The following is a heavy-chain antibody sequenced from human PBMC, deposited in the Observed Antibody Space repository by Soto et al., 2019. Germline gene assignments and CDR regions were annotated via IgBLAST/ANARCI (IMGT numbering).Heavy chain of an antibody. J-gene: IGHJ5*02. D-gene: IGHD3-10*01. CDR3: ARRSYGSGVDL. CDR1: GGSISSSGHY. Sequence: QLQLQESGPGLVKPSEALSLTCTVSGGSISSSGHYWGWIRQTPGKGLEWIGNIFYSGGNHYNASFRSRVSISVDSSKNQLSLKVTSVTAADTAVYYCARRSYGSGVDLWGRGTLVTVSS. CDR2: IFYSGGN. V-gene: IGHV4-39*01.